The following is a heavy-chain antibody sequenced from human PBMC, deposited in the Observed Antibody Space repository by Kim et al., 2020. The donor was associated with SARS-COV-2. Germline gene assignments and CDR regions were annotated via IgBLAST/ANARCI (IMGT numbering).Heavy chain of an antibody. Sequence: SETLSLTCTVSGGSISNVDYYWSWIRQPPGKGLEWIGYIDYSGSSYYSPPLKGRASISVDTSKNQFSVKLSSVTVADTAVYYCARYVASTSWHKAPYYYYGLDVWGQGTTVTVSS. CDR3: ARYVASTSWHKAPYYYYGLDV. D-gene: IGHD2-2*01. CDR1: GGSISNVDYY. J-gene: IGHJ6*02. V-gene: IGHV4-30-4*01. CDR2: IDYSGSS.